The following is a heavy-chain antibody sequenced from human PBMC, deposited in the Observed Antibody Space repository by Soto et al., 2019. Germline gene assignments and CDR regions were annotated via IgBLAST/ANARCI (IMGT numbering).Heavy chain of an antibody. J-gene: IGHJ5*02. V-gene: IGHV3-48*02. CDR1: GFTFSSYS. D-gene: IGHD6-13*01. CDR3: GGSSWLNWFDP. CDR2: ISSSSTI. Sequence: GGSLRLSCAASGFTFSSYSMNWVRQAPGKGLEWVSYISSSSTIYYADSVKGRFTISRDNAKNSLYLQMNSLRDEDTAVYYCGGSSWLNWFDPWGQGTLVTVSS.